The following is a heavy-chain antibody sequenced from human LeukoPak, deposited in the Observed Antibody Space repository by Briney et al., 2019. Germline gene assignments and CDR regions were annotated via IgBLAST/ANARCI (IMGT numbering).Heavy chain of an antibody. J-gene: IGHJ4*02. D-gene: IGHD4-17*01. CDR2: IIPILGIA. CDR1: GGTFSSYA. Sequence: SVKVSCKASGGTFSSYAISWVRQAPGQGLEWMGRIIPILGIANYAQKFQGRVTITADKSTSTAYMELSSLRSEDTAVYYCASRDRVDYGDYASDYWGQGTLVTVSS. V-gene: IGHV1-69*04. CDR3: ASRDRVDYGDYASDY.